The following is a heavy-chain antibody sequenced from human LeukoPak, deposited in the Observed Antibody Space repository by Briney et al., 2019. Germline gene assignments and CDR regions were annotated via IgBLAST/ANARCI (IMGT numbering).Heavy chain of an antibody. Sequence: GGSLRLSCAASGFTFSSYAMHWVRQAPGKGLEWVAVISYDGSNKYYADSVKGRFTISRDNSKNTLYLQMNSLRAEDTAVYYCARDDIRITGTPFFLDYYYGMDVWGQGTTVTVSS. D-gene: IGHD1-20*01. V-gene: IGHV3-30-3*01. CDR1: GFTFSSYA. CDR2: ISYDGSNK. J-gene: IGHJ6*02. CDR3: ARDDIRITGTPFFLDYYYGMDV.